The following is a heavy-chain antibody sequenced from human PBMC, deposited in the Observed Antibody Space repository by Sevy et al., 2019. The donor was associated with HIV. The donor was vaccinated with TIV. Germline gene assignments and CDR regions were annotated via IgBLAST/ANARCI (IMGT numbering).Heavy chain of an antibody. V-gene: IGHV4-39*01. CDR3: ALYYYDSSGYYNWFDP. Sequence: SETQSLTCTVSGGSISSSSYYWGWIRQPPGKGLEWIGSIYYSGSAYYNPSLKSRVTISVDTSKNQFSLKLSSVTAADTAVYYCALYYYDSSGYYNWFDPWGQGTLVTVSS. CDR2: IYYSGSA. CDR1: GGSISSSSYY. D-gene: IGHD3-22*01. J-gene: IGHJ5*02.